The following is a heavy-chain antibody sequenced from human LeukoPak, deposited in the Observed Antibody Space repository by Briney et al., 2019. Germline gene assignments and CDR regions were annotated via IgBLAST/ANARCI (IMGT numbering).Heavy chain of an antibody. D-gene: IGHD3-22*01. CDR2: VFFDGDTK. CDR1: GFTFSNYW. Sequence: GGSLRLSCAASGFTFSNYWMSWVRQAPGKGLEWVAVVFFDGDTKYYADSVKGRFTISRDNSKNTLYLQMNSLRPEDTAVYYCARDVRGPTGYDSSGRDTFDSWGQGTLVTVSS. J-gene: IGHJ4*02. V-gene: IGHV3-30*03. CDR3: ARDVRGPTGYDSSGRDTFDS.